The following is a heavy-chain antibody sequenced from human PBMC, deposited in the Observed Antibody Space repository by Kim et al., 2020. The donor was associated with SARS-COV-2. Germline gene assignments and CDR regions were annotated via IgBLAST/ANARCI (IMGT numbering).Heavy chain of an antibody. CDR3: AKVAYSSSSSDY. Sequence: GYADSVKGRFTISRDNAKNSLYLQMNSLRAEDTALYYCAKVAYSSSSSDYWGQGTLVTVSS. V-gene: IGHV3-9*01. J-gene: IGHJ4*02. D-gene: IGHD6-6*01.